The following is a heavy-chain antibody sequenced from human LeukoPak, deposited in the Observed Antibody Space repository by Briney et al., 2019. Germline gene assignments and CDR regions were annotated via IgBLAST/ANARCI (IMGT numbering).Heavy chain of an antibody. J-gene: IGHJ4*02. D-gene: IGHD3-16*02. CDR2: IDHSGST. CDR3: ARMWKVGYDYIWGSYRYFDY. V-gene: IGHV4-34*01. CDR1: GGSFSGYY. Sequence: SETLSLTCAVYGGSFSGYYWSWIRQPPGKGLEWIGKIDHSGSTNYNPSLKSRVTISVDTSKNQFSLKLSSVTAADTAVYYCARMWKVGYDYIWGSYRYFDYWGQGTLVTVSS.